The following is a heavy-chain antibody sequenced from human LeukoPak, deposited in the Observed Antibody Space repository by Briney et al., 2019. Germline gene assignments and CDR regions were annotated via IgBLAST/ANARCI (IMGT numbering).Heavy chain of an antibody. CDR1: GGTFSSYA. CDR3: ARDPLEAAIAPYYYYYMDV. J-gene: IGHJ6*03. D-gene: IGHD5-18*01. CDR2: IIPIFGTA. V-gene: IGHV1-69*05. Sequence: SVKVSCKASGGTFSSYAISWVRQALGQGLEWMGGIIPIFGTANYAQKFQGRVTITTDESTSTAYMELSSLRSEDTAVYYCARDPLEAAIAPYYYYYMDVWGKGTTVTVSS.